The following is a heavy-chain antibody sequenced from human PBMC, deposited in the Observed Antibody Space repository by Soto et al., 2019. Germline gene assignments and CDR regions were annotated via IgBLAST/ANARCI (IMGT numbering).Heavy chain of an antibody. Sequence: SETLSLTCTVSGGSISSYYWSWIRQPPGKGLEWIGYIYYSGSTNYNPSLKSRVTISVDTSKNQFSLKLSSVTAADTAVYYCARVGIRTIAVADRAFDIWGQGTMVTVSS. CDR3: ARVGIRTIAVADRAFDI. CDR1: GGSISSYY. D-gene: IGHD6-19*01. CDR2: IYYSGST. J-gene: IGHJ3*02. V-gene: IGHV4-59*08.